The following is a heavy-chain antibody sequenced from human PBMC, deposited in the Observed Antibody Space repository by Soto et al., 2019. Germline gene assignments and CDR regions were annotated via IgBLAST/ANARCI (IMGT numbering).Heavy chain of an antibody. Sequence: SETLSLTCAVYGGSFSGHSWTWLRQSPGKGLEWIGDINHSGTVNYSPSLKSRVTISLDTSKDQFSLTLSAVTAADTAMYYCSTRAYDTSGYYRFDPWGQGTLVTVS. CDR2: INHSGTV. V-gene: IGHV4-34*01. J-gene: IGHJ5*01. D-gene: IGHD3-22*01. CDR1: GGSFSGHS. CDR3: STRAYDTSGYYRFDP.